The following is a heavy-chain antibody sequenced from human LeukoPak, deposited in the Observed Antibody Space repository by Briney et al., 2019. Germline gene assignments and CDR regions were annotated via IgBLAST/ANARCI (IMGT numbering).Heavy chain of an antibody. CDR3: ARWQLNWFDP. J-gene: IGHJ5*02. V-gene: IGHV1-2*02. Sequence: ASVKVSCKASGYAFSAYYMHWVRQAPGQGLEWMGWLNPQTGDTHFAQKFQGRVTMTTDTSTSTGYLEVRSLRSDDTAVYYCARWQLNWFDPWGQGTLVTVSS. CDR2: LNPQTGDT. CDR1: GYAFSAYY. D-gene: IGHD6-13*01.